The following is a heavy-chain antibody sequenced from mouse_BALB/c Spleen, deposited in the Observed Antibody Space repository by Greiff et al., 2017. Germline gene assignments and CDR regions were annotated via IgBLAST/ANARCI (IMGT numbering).Heavy chain of an antibody. J-gene: IGHJ4*01. CDR1: GFTFSSYT. D-gene: IGHD2-2*01. CDR2: ISSGGSYT. Sequence: EVMLVESGGGLVKPGGSLKLSCAASGFTFSSYTMSWVRQTPEKRLEWVATISSGGSYTYYPESVKGRFTISRDNAKNTLYLQMSSLTSEDTAMYYCTRMVVLWLRRAYYAMDYGGQGTSVTVAS. V-gene: IGHV5-6-4*01. CDR3: TRMVVLWLRRAYYAMDY.